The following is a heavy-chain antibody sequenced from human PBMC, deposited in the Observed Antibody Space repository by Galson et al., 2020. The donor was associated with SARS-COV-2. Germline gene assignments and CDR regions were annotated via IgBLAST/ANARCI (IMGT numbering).Heavy chain of an antibody. V-gene: IGHV4-39*01. CDR2: ISYTGAT. CDR1: GVSISSANYY. J-gene: IGHJ1*01. D-gene: IGHD4-17*01. CDR3: AGHTGDLGKVGC. Sequence: SETLSLTCTVSGVSISSANYYWGWLRPSPGQGLAWIGSISYTGATYYTPSLKSRVTISRDTSKNQFSLKMSAVTAADRGVYYCAGHTGDLGKVGCWGQGTVVTGSS.